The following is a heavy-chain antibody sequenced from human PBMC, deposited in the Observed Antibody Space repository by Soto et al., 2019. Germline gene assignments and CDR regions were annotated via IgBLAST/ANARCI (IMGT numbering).Heavy chain of an antibody. D-gene: IGHD3-22*01. CDR2: INPNSGGT. V-gene: IGHV1-2*04. Sequence: ASVKVSCKASGYNFTGYYMHWVRQAPGQGLEWMGWINPNSGGTNYAQKFQGWVTMTRDTSISTAYMELSRLRSDDTAAYYCARDARYYYDSSGYLLDYWGQGTLVTVSS. CDR1: GYNFTGYY. J-gene: IGHJ4*02. CDR3: ARDARYYYDSSGYLLDY.